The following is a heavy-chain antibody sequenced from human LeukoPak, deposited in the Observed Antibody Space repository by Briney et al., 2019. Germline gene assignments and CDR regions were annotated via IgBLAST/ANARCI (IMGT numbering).Heavy chain of an antibody. Sequence: GRSLRLSCAASGFTFSSYAMHWVRQAPGKGLEWVAVISYDGSNKYYADSVKGRFIISRDNSKNTLYLQMNSLRAEDTAVYYCARARDGYTADAFDIWGQGTMVTVSS. CDR3: ARARDGYTADAFDI. CDR1: GFTFSSYA. CDR2: ISYDGSNK. V-gene: IGHV3-30-3*01. J-gene: IGHJ3*02. D-gene: IGHD5-24*01.